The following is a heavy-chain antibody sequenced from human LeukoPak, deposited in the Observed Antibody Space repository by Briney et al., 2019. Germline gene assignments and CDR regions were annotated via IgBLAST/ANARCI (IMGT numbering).Heavy chain of an antibody. CDR1: GFTFSSYS. CDR3: AREGGGIAAGVYYFDY. Sequence: GGSLRLSCAASGFTFSSYSVNWVRQAPGKGLEWVSSISSRGSYIYYADSVKGRFTISRDNAKNSLYLQMNSLRAEDTAVYYCAREGGGIAAGVYYFDYWGQGTLVTVS. CDR2: ISSRGSYI. V-gene: IGHV3-21*01. D-gene: IGHD6-13*01. J-gene: IGHJ4*02.